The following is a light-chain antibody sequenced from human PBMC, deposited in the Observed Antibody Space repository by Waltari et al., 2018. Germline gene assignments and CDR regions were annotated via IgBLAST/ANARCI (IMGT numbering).Light chain of an antibody. J-gene: IGLJ2*01. Sequence: QLVLTQSPSASASLGASAKLTCSLSSGHSTYAIACHQQQPETGPRYLMKLNTDGSNNEGDVIPDRCAGSSSGAERYLTISSLQSEDEADYYCQTWDTDSYVIFGGGTKLTVL. CDR3: QTWDTDSYVI. CDR1: SGHSTYA. V-gene: IGLV4-69*01. CDR2: LNTDGSN.